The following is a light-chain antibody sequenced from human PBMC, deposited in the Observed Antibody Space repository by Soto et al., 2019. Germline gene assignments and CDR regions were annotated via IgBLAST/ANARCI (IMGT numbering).Light chain of an antibody. V-gene: IGLV2-8*01. CDR3: TSYAGSNIGV. Sequence: QSALTQPPSASGSPGQSVTISCTGTSSDVGGYNYVSWYQQHPGKAPKLMIYEVSKRPSGVPDRFSGSKSGNTASLTVSGLQAEDEGDYYCTSYAGSNIGVFGTGTKLTVL. J-gene: IGLJ1*01. CDR2: EVS. CDR1: SSDVGGYNY.